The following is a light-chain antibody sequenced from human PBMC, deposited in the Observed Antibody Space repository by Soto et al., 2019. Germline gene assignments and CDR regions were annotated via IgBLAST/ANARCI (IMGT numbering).Light chain of an antibody. CDR2: EVT. J-gene: IGLJ2*01. Sequence: QSALTQPASVSGSLGQSITISCTGTSSDVGGYNYVSWYQQHPGQAPKLLINEVTNRPSGISDRFSGSKSANTASLTISGLRAEDEAHYYCSSYTTFRTPHVAFGGGTKLTVL. CDR1: SSDVGGYNY. CDR3: SSYTTFRTPHVA. V-gene: IGLV2-14*01.